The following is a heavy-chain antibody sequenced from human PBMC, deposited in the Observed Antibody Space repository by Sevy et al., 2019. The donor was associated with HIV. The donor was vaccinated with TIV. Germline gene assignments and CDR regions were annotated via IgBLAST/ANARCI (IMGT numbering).Heavy chain of an antibody. CDR1: GGSISSSRSY. CDR2: IYYSGST. J-gene: IGHJ5*02. V-gene: IGHV4-39*01. CDR3: ARLEEAAVGTRNYNWFDP. D-gene: IGHD6-13*01. Sequence: SETLSLTCIVSGGSISSSRSYWGWIRQPPGKGLEWIGTIYYSGSTYYNPSLKSRVTISVDTSKNQFSLKLSSVTAADTAVYYCARLEEAAVGTRNYNWFDPWGQGTLVTVSS.